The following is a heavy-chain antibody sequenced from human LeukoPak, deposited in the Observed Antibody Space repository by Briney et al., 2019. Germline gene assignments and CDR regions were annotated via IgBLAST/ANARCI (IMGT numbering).Heavy chain of an antibody. CDR1: GYSISSGYY. D-gene: IGHD3-10*01. CDR3: AREDYGSGSSNINWFDP. V-gene: IGHV4-38-2*02. CDR2: IYHSGST. Sequence: PSETLSLTCTVSGYSISSGYYWGWIRQPPGKGLEWIGSIYHSGSTYYNPSLKSRVTISVDTSKSQFSLKLSSVTAADTAVYYCAREDYGSGSSNINWFDPWGQGTLVTVSS. J-gene: IGHJ5*02.